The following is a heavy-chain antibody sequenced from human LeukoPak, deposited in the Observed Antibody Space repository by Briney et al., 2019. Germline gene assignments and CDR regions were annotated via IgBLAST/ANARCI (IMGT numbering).Heavy chain of an antibody. CDR2: INPSGGST. J-gene: IGHJ3*02. CDR3: ARDGCSSTSCYAVYAFDI. CDR1: GYTFTSYY. D-gene: IGHD2-2*01. Sequence: ASVKVSCKASGYTFTSYYMHWVRQAPGQGLEWMGIINPSGGSTSYAQKFQGRVTMTRDTSTSTVYMELSSLRSEDTAVYYCARDGCSSTSCYAVYAFDIWGQGTMVTVSS. V-gene: IGHV1-46*01.